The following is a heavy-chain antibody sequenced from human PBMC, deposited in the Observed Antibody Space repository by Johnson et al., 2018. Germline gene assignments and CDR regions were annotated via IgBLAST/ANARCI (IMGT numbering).Heavy chain of an antibody. CDR1: GFTFSSYG. CDR3: ARPQQAFLYASWHYHIRGYGMDV. J-gene: IGHJ6*02. V-gene: IGHV3-30*03. D-gene: IGHD3-10*01. Sequence: QVQLVQSGGGVVQPGRSLRLSCAASGFTFSSYGMHWVRQAPGKGLEWVAVISYDVINKYYADSVKGRFTISRDNSKNTLFLQMNSLRAEDTAVYYCARPQQAFLYASWHYHIRGYGMDVWGQGTTVTVSS. CDR2: ISYDVINK.